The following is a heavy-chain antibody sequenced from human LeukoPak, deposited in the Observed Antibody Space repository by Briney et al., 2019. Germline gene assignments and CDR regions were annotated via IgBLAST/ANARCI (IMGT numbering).Heavy chain of an antibody. V-gene: IGHV3-15*01. CDR3: TTFYYYGSGSYLGY. J-gene: IGHJ4*02. D-gene: IGHD3-10*01. CDR1: GFTFTNAW. Sequence: GGSLRLSCAASGFTFTNAWMTWVPQSPGKGLEWVGRIKSNTDGGTTDYAAPVKGRFTISRDDSKNTLNLQMNSLKTEDTAVYYCTTFYYYGSGSYLGYWGQGTLVTVSS. CDR2: IKSNTDGGTT.